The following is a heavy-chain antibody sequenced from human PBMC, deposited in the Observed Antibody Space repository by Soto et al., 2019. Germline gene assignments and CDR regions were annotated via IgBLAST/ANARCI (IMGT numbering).Heavy chain of an antibody. CDR3: ARGPYMITFGGVIVTDY. Sequence: GSLRLSCAASGFTFDDYAMHWVRQAPGKGLEWVSYISSSSSTIYYADSVKGRFTISRDNAKNSLYLQMNSLRAEDTAVYYCARGPYMITFGGVIVTDYWGQGTLVTVSS. D-gene: IGHD3-16*02. J-gene: IGHJ4*02. V-gene: IGHV3-48*01. CDR2: ISSSSSTI. CDR1: GFTFDDYA.